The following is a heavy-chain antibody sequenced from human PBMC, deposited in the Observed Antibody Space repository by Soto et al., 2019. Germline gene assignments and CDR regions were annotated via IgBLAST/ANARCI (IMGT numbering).Heavy chain of an antibody. CDR2: IDWDDDK. CDR1: GFSVSTSGMC. Sequence: SGPTLVNPTPTLTLTCTFSGFSVSTSGMCVSWIRQPPGKALEWLALIDWDDDKYYSTSLKTRLTISKDTSKNQVVLTMTNMDPVDTATYYCARMGSSWYWDAFDIWGQGTMVTVSS. J-gene: IGHJ3*02. V-gene: IGHV2-70*01. CDR3: ARMGSSWYWDAFDI. D-gene: IGHD6-13*01.